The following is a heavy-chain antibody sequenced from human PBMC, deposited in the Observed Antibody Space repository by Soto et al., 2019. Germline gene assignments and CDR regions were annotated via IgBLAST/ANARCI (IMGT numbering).Heavy chain of an antibody. D-gene: IGHD2-2*01. J-gene: IGHJ5*02. CDR3: AHIHPPAANAIWFDP. V-gene: IGHV2-5*02. CDR1: GFSLSTIGVG. Sequence: ESGPTLVNPTHILTLTCTFSGFSLSTIGVGVGWIRQPPGNSLEWLALIYWDDDKRYSPSLNRRLSITKDTSKNQVVLTMTNMEPVDTETYYCAHIHPPAANAIWFDPWGQGTLVTVSS. CDR2: IYWDDDK.